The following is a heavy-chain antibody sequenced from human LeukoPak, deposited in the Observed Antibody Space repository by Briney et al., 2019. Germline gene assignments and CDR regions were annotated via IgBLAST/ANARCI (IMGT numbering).Heavy chain of an antibody. J-gene: IGHJ4*02. CDR2: VKKDASEK. D-gene: IGHD3-10*01. Sequence: GGSLSLSCAVSGFTFSINWMTCVRQAPGRGLEWVASVKKDASEKYYVDSVKGRFTISGDNAKNSLYLQMNSLRVEDTAAYYCARGPPYGSRSDYFDYWGQGTLVTVSS. V-gene: IGHV3-7*01. CDR1: GFTFSINW. CDR3: ARGPPYGSRSDYFDY.